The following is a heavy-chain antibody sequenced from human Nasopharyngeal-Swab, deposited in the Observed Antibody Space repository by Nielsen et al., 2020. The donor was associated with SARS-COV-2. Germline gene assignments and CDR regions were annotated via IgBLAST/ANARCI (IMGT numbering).Heavy chain of an antibody. CDR2: IIPILGIA. V-gene: IGHV1-69*04. CDR3: ARAAILCGMDV. D-gene: IGHD3-3*01. J-gene: IGHJ6*02. Sequence: WVRQAPGRGLEWMGRIIPILGIANYAQKFQGRVTITADKSTSTAYMELSSLRSEDTAVYYCARAAILCGMDVWGQGTTGTVSS.